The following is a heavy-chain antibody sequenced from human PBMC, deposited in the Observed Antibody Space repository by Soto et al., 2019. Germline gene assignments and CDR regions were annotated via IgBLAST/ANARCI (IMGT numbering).Heavy chain of an antibody. J-gene: IGHJ5*02. V-gene: IGHV1-18*01. CDR2: ISPYNGNT. CDR3: ARVMLVAGANWFDP. CDR1: GYTFTSYG. Sequence: EASVKVSCKASGYTFTSYGICWVRQAPEQGPEWMGWISPYNGNTNYAQKFRGRVTMTTDISTSTVYMELRSLSSDDTAVYYCARVMLVAGANWFDPWAQGTLVTVSS. D-gene: IGHD3-22*01.